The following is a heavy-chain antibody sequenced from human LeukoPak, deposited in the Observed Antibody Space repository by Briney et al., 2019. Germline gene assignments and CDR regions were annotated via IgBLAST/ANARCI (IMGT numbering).Heavy chain of an antibody. V-gene: IGHV4-39*07. Sequence: PSETLSLTCTVSGGSISSSSYYWGWIRQPPGKGLEWIGSIYYSGSTYYNPSLKSRVTISVDTSKNQFSLKLSSVTAADTAVYYCAKDLVVAATTYYYYYMDVWGKGTTVTISS. D-gene: IGHD2-15*01. J-gene: IGHJ6*03. CDR3: AKDLVVAATTYYYYYMDV. CDR2: IYYSGST. CDR1: GGSISSSSYY.